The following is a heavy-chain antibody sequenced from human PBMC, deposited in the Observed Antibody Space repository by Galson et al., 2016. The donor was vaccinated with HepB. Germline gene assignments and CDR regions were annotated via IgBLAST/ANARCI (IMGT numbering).Heavy chain of an antibody. CDR3: ARDISSGLVGDFAQ. CDR2: ISWNGRTI. CDR1: GFDLDDHA. V-gene: IGHV3-9*01. Sequence: SLRLSCAVSGFDLDDHAMHWVRQTPEKGLEWVSGISWNGRTIDYADSVKGRFTISRDTASNSLFLQMTSLRVDDTAVYYCARDISSGLVGDFAQWGQGTLVTVSS. D-gene: IGHD2-15*01. J-gene: IGHJ4*02.